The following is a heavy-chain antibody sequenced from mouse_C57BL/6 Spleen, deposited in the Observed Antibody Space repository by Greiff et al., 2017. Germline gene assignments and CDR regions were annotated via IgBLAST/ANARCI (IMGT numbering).Heavy chain of an antibody. J-gene: IGHJ2*01. CDR2: ISDGGSYT. Sequence: EVKVVESGGGLVKPGGSLKLSCAASGFTFSSYAMSWVRQTPEKRLEWVATISDGGSYTYYPDNVKGRFTISRDNAKNNLYLQMSHLKSEDTAMYYGARSENFFDYWGQGTTLTVSS. V-gene: IGHV5-4*03. CDR1: GFTFSSYA. CDR3: ARSENFFDY.